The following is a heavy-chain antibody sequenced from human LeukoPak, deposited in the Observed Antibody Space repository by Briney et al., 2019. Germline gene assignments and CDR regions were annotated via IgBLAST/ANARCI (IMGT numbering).Heavy chain of an antibody. CDR2: IYTSGST. V-gene: IGHV4-61*02. CDR3: ARSRYSGSYVGYFDY. Sequence: PSETLSLTCTVSGGSISSGSYYWSWIRQPAGKGLEWIGRIYTSGSTNYNPSLKSRVTISVDTSKNQFSLKLSSVTAADTAVYYCARSRYSGSYVGYFDYWGQGTLVTVSS. CDR1: GGSISSGSYY. D-gene: IGHD1-26*01. J-gene: IGHJ4*02.